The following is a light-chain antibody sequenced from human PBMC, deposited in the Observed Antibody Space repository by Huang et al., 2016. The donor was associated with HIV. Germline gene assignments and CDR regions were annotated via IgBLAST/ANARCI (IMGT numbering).Light chain of an antibody. Sequence: EIVLTQSPGTLSLSPGERATLSCRASQSVSNYLAWYQQKPGQAPRLLIYGASSRATGIPGRFSGSGSGTDFTLTISRLEPEDFAFYYCQQYGGSPLTFGGGIKVETK. V-gene: IGKV3-20*01. J-gene: IGKJ4*01. CDR1: QSVSNY. CDR3: QQYGGSPLT. CDR2: GAS.